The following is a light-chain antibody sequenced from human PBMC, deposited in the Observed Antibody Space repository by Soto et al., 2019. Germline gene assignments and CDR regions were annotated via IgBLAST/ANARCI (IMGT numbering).Light chain of an antibody. Sequence: IVMTQSPDSLAVSLGQTATINCKTSQTVLHSSDNKNDLAWYQQKPGQPPRLLFYWASTRESGVPDRFSDSGSGTDSALTISSLQAEDVAVDFCEQYISTRTFGLGTKVEIK. V-gene: IGKV4-1*01. CDR1: QTVLHSSDNKND. CDR2: WAS. J-gene: IGKJ1*01. CDR3: EQYISTRT.